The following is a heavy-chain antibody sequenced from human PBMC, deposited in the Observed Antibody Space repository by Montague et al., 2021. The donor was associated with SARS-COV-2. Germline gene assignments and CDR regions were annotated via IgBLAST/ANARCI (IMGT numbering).Heavy chain of an antibody. D-gene: IGHD3-10*01. CDR2: IWYDGSNK. Sequence: SRRLSCAASGFSFSSYGMHWFRQAPGKGLEWVAVIWYDGSNKYYADSVKGRFTISRDNSKNTLYLQMNSLRAEDTAVYYCARDPTYGSGSFQSGFFDYWGQGTLVTVSS. J-gene: IGHJ4*02. CDR3: ARDPTYGSGSFQSGFFDY. CDR1: GFSFSSYG. V-gene: IGHV3-33*01.